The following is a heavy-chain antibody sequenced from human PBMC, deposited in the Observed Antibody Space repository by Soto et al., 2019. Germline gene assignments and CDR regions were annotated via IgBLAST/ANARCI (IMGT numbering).Heavy chain of an antibody. CDR2: ITTHPGNT. CDR3: ASCRQRFVDWWDCVDY. V-gene: IGHV1-18*01. D-gene: IGHD3-10*01. Sequence: GASVKVSCKASGDTLATYAFTWVRQAPGQGLEWMGWITTHPGNTRYTQNLQGRVTMTTDTSTRTAYMELRNLRSDDTAVYYWASCRQRFVDWWDCVDYWGQGYLVTVSA. CDR1: GDTLATYA. J-gene: IGHJ4*02.